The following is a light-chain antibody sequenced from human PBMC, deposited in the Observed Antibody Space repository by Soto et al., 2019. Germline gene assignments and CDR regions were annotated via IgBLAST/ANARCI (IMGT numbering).Light chain of an antibody. V-gene: IGKV3-20*01. CDR1: QSVSSNH. J-gene: IGKJ1*01. CDR3: QQYSSSRT. Sequence: DIVLTQSPGTLSLSPGERATLSCRASQSVSSNHLAWYQQKPGQAPRLLIYGGSSRATGIPVRFSGSGSETDFTLTITRLEPEDFAVYYYQQYSSSRTFGQGTKVDIK. CDR2: GGS.